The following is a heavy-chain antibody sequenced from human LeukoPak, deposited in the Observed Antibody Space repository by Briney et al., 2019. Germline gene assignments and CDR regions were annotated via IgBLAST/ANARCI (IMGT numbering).Heavy chain of an antibody. CDR1: GFTFSDYY. D-gene: IGHD5-12*01. Sequence: GGSLRLSCAASGFTFSDYYMSWIRQAPGKGLEWVSYISSSGSTIYYADSVKGRFTISRDNAKNSLYLQMNSLRAEDTAVYYCATGDFSGYDYSGEPEGGWGQGTLVTVSS. V-gene: IGHV3-11*01. CDR3: ATGDFSGYDYSGEPEGG. CDR2: ISSSGSTI. J-gene: IGHJ4*02.